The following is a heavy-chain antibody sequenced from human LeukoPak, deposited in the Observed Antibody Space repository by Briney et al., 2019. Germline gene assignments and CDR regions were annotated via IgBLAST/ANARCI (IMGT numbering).Heavy chain of an antibody. CDR3: ARVGSTCDH. CDR2: ISYDGRNK. J-gene: IGHJ4*02. CDR1: GFTFSSYA. V-gene: IGHV3-30*04. Sequence: PGRSLRLSCAASGFTFSSYAMHWVRQAPGKGLEWVAVISYDGRNKYYADSVKGRFTISRDNSKNTLYLQMNSLRAEDTAVYYCARVGSTCDHWGQGTLVTVSS. D-gene: IGHD2-15*01.